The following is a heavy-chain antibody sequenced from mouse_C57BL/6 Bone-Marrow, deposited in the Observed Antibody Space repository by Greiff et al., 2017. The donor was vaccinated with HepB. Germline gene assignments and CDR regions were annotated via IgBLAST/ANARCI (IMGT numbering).Heavy chain of an antibody. V-gene: IGHV5-16*01. CDR3: ASQGSTVVHYYAMDY. D-gene: IGHD1-1*01. CDR1: GFTFSDYY. J-gene: IGHJ4*01. Sequence: DVKVEESEGGLVQPGSSMKLSCTASGFTFSDYYMAWVRQVPEKGLEWVANINYDGSSTYYLDSLKSRFIISRDNAKNILYLQMSSLKSEDTATYYCASQGSTVVHYYAMDYWGQGTSVTVSS. CDR2: INYDGSST.